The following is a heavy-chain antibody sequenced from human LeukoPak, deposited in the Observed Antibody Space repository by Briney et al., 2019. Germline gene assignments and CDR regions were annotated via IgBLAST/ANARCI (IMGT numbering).Heavy chain of an antibody. CDR3: AITWGDFDY. CDR2: ISGSGGST. V-gene: IGHV3-23*01. Sequence: GGSLRLSCAASGFTFSNAYMNWVRQAPGKGLEWVSAISGSGGSTYYAGSVKGRFTISRDNSKNTLYLQMNSLRAEDTAVYYCAITWGDFDYWGQGTLVTVSS. CDR1: GFTFSNAY. D-gene: IGHD3-16*01. J-gene: IGHJ4*02.